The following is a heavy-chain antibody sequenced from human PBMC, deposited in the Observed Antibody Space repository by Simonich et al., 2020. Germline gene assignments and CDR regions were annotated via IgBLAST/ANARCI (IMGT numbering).Heavy chain of an antibody. V-gene: IGHV3-74*01. J-gene: IGHJ2*01. Sequence: EVQLVESGGGLVQPGGSLRLSCAASGFTFSSYWMHWVRQAPGKGLVVVERIKREGSSTSYADSVKGRFTISRDNAKNTLYLQMNSLRAEDTAVYYCAREAGDLWYFDLWGRGTLVTVSS. CDR3: AREAGDLWYFDL. CDR2: IKREGSST. D-gene: IGHD7-27*01. CDR1: GFTFSSYW.